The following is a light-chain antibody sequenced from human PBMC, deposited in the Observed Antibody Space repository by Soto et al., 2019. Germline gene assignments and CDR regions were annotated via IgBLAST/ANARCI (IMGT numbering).Light chain of an antibody. CDR1: QSVTNSY. V-gene: IGKV3-20*01. CDR3: QQHGTSPIT. CDR2: GAS. Sequence: EIVLTQSPVTLSVSPGERATLSCRASQSVTNSYLAWHQQKPGQTPRLLVYGASSRATGIPDRFSGSGSGTDFTLTISRLEPEDFAVYYCQQHGTSPITFGQGTRLEIK. J-gene: IGKJ5*01.